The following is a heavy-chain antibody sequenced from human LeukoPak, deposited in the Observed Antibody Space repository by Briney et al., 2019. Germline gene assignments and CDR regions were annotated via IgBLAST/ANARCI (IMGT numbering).Heavy chain of an antibody. Sequence: ASVKVSCKASGYTFTSYAMNWVRQAPGQGLEWMGWINTNTGNPTYAQGFTGRFVFSLDTSVSTAYLQISSLKAEDTAVYYCARAADYYGSGGLINNWFDPWGQEPWSPSPQ. D-gene: IGHD3-10*01. CDR2: INTNTGNP. CDR3: ARAADYYGSGGLINNWFDP. J-gene: IGHJ5*02. CDR1: GYTFTSYA. V-gene: IGHV7-4-1*02.